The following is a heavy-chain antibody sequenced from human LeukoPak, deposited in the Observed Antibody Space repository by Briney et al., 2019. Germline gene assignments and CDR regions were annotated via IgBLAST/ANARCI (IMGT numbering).Heavy chain of an antibody. CDR3: ARHLDYYGSGIYEY. Sequence: SETLSLTCSVSGDSISSYYWSWIRQPPGKGLEWIGYIHYSGITNYNPSLKSRVTISVDTSKNQFSLKLSSVTAADTAVYYCARHLDYYGSGIYEYWGQGTLVTVSS. J-gene: IGHJ4*02. CDR1: GDSISSYY. D-gene: IGHD3-10*01. V-gene: IGHV4-59*08. CDR2: IHYSGIT.